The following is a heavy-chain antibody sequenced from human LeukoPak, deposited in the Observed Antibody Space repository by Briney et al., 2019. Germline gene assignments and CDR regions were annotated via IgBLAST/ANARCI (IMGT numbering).Heavy chain of an antibody. J-gene: IGHJ6*04. Sequence: GASVKVSCKASGYTFTGHSIQWVRQAPGQGLEWMGWINPNSGGTDYAQKFQGRVTMTRDTSISTAYMELSRLSWDDTAVYYCARDARLYCSSTSCRPGSMDVWGKGTTVTISS. V-gene: IGHV1-2*02. CDR2: INPNSGGT. CDR3: ARDARLYCSSTSCRPGSMDV. D-gene: IGHD2-2*01. CDR1: GYTFTGHS.